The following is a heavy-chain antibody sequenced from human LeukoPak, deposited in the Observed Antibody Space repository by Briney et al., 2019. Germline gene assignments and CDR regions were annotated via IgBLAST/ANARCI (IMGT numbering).Heavy chain of an antibody. CDR1: GYTFTGYY. J-gene: IGHJ4*02. V-gene: IGHV1-2*02. CDR3: ARDQGLTLVRGVPIDC. CDR2: INPNSGDT. Sequence: GASVKVSCKASGYTFTGYYMHWVRQAPGQGLEWMGWINPNSGDTNHAQKFQGRVTMTRDTSISTAYMELSRLRSDDTAVYYCARDQGLTLVRGVPIDCWGQGTLATVSS. D-gene: IGHD3-10*01.